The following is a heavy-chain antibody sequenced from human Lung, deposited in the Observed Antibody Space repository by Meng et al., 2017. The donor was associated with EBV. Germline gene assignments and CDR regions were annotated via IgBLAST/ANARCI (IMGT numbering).Heavy chain of an antibody. J-gene: IGHJ2*01. CDR1: GDSVSSSSAA. V-gene: IGHV6-1*01. CDR3: ARGATSVFDL. Sequence: QAQLQQSGPGPVKPSQTLPLTCVTSGDSVSSSSAAWTWIRQSPSRGLEWLGRTYYRSKWYNDYAVFVKSRITINPDTSKNQFSLQLNSVTPEDTAAYYCARGATSVFDLWGRGTLVTVSS. CDR2: TYYRSKWYN.